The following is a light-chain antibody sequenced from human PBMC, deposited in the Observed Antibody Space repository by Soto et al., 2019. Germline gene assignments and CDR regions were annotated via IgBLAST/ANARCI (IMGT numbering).Light chain of an antibody. CDR1: QSVTSSY. Sequence: EIVLTQSPGTMSLSPGERATLSCRASQSVTSSYLAWYQQKPGQAPRLLIYGASSRATGIPDRFSGSGSGTDFTLTISRLEAEDCAVYYCQQYGSSPQFVQATPVQIK. J-gene: IGKJ1*01. CDR2: GAS. V-gene: IGKV3-20*01. CDR3: QQYGSSPQ.